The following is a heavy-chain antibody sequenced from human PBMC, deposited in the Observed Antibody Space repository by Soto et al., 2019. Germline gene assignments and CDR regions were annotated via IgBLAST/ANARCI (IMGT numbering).Heavy chain of an antibody. V-gene: IGHV3-23*01. CDR1: GFTFLSYA. D-gene: IGHD6-19*01. CDR3: AKDSRFGSGWGKCYY. Sequence: EVQLLESGGGLVQHGGSLRLSCAASGFTFLSYAMSWVRQAPGKGLEWVSAISGSGGNTYYADSVKGRFTISRDNSKNTLYLQMDSLRAEDTAVYYCAKDSRFGSGWGKCYYRGQRTLDTVSS. CDR2: ISGSGGNT. J-gene: IGHJ4*02.